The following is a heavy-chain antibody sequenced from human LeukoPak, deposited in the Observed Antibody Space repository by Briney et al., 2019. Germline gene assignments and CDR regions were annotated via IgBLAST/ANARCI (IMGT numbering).Heavy chain of an antibody. V-gene: IGHV4-61*02. Sequence: SETLSLTCTVSGGSISSGSYYWSWIRQPAGKGLEWIGRIYTSGSTNYNPSLKSRVTMSVDTSKNQFSLKLSSVTAADTAVYYCARVYYGSGSVVFDYWGQGTLVTVSS. CDR3: ARVYYGSGSVVFDY. J-gene: IGHJ4*02. CDR1: GGSISSGSYY. D-gene: IGHD3-10*01. CDR2: IYTSGST.